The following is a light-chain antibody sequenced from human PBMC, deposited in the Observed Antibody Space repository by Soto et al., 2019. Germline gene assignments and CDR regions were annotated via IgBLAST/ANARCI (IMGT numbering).Light chain of an antibody. CDR2: GAS. CDR1: QSVSSNY. J-gene: IGKJ1*01. CDR3: QQYGSSPPT. Sequence: EIVLTQSPGTLSLSPGERATLSCRASQSVSSNYLARYRRKPGQAPRLLIYGASNRATDIPGRFSGSGSGTDFTLTITRLEPEDFAVYYCQQYGSSPPTFGPGTRVEIK. V-gene: IGKV3-20*01.